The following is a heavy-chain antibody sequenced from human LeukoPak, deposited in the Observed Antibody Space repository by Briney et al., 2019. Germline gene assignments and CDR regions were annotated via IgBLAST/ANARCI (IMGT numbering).Heavy chain of an antibody. CDR3: ARGITTIFGVSPVDV. V-gene: IGHV3-48*01. D-gene: IGHD3-3*01. CDR2: IRSDSSTI. CDR1: GFTFSNYN. Sequence: GGSLRLSCAASGFTFSNYNMLWVRQAPGKGLEWVSYIRSDSSTIYYGASVKGRFTISRDNGQNSLFLQMTSLRVDDTAVYYCARGITTIFGVSPVDVWGKGTTVTVSS. J-gene: IGHJ6*04.